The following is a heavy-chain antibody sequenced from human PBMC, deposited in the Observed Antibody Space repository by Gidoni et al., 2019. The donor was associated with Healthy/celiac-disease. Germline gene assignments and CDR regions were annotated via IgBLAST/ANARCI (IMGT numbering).Heavy chain of an antibody. J-gene: IGHJ6*02. CDR3: ARDARGEDPQITYYYGMDV. D-gene: IGHD3-16*01. V-gene: IGHV3-33*01. CDR2: IWYDGSNK. CDR1: GFTFSSYG. Sequence: QVQLVESGGGVVQPGRSLRLSCAASGFTFSSYGMHWVRQAPGKGLEWVAVIWYDGSNKYYADSVKGRFTISRDNSKNTLYLQMNSLRAEDTAVYYCARDARGEDPQITYYYGMDVWGQGTTVTVSS.